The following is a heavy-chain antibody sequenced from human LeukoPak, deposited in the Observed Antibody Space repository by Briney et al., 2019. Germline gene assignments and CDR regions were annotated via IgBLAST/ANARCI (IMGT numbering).Heavy chain of an antibody. CDR3: AKDRGGEVATGY. CDR2: ISGSGGTT. Sequence: GGFLRLSCAATGFTFSSYAMSWVRENPRKGPHWVSAISGSGGTTYYADSVKGRLTISRDNSKNTLYLQMNSLRAEDTAIYYCAKDRGGEVATGYWGQGTLVIVSS. D-gene: IGHD4-17*01. J-gene: IGHJ4*02. V-gene: IGHV3-23*01. CDR1: GFTFSSYA.